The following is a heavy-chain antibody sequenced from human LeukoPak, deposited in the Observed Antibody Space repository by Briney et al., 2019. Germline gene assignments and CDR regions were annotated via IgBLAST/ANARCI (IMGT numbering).Heavy chain of an antibody. CDR1: GYSISSGYY. J-gene: IGHJ5*02. CDR3: ARGGHSGTS. Sequence: SETLSPTCTVSGYSISSGYYWGWIRQPPGKGLEWIGTIYHSGSTYYNPSLKSRVTISVDTSKNQFSLKLSSVTAADTAVYYCARGGHSGTSWGQGTLVTVSS. D-gene: IGHD6-13*01. V-gene: IGHV4-38-2*02. CDR2: IYHSGST.